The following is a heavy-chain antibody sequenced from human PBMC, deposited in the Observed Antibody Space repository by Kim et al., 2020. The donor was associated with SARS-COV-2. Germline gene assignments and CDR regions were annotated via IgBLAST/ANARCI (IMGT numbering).Heavy chain of an antibody. CDR1: GFTFNTYG. CDR2: ISYDGSHK. V-gene: IGHV3-30*03. J-gene: IGHJ4*02. D-gene: IGHD1-26*01. Sequence: GWSLRLSCAASGFTFNTYGIHWVRQAPGKGLEWVAVISYDGSHKYYADSVKGRFTISRDNSKNTLYLQMNSLRIEDTAVYYCARSFSGSYFAYDYWGQGTLVTVSS. CDR3: ARSFSGSYFAYDY.